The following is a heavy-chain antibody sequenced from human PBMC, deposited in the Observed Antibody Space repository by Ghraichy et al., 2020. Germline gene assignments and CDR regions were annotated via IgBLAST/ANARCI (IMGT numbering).Heavy chain of an antibody. CDR1: GFTLNHYN. V-gene: IGHV3-74*01. Sequence: GGSLSLSCAASGFTLNHYNIHWVRQAPGKGLEWVSQINTDGSFTNYADSVKGRFTISRDNAKNTLYLQMNSLRVDDTAVYYCARDVRGDHVPWGQGTLVTVSS. CDR2: INTDGSFT. J-gene: IGHJ5*02. D-gene: IGHD2-21*02. CDR3: ARDVRGDHVP.